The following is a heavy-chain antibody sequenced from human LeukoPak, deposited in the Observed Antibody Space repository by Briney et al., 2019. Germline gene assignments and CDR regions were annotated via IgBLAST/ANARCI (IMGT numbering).Heavy chain of an antibody. D-gene: IGHD6-6*01. Sequence: GGSLRLSCAASGFTVSSNYMGWVRQAPGKGLEWLSIIYSGGSTYYADSVKGRFTISRDNSKNTLYLQMNSLRAEDSAVYYCAKALVSSVVYYYMDVWGKGTTVTVSS. V-gene: IGHV3-66*01. CDR3: AKALVSSVVYYYMDV. CDR2: IYSGGST. J-gene: IGHJ6*03. CDR1: GFTVSSNY.